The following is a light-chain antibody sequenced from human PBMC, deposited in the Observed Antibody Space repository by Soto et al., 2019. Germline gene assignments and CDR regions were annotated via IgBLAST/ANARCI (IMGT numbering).Light chain of an antibody. Sequence: QSALTQTASVSGSPGQSITISCTGISADVATSNFVSWYQHRPGKAPRLIIYEVTHRPSGVSSRFYGSRSGNTASLTISGLQAEDEADYYCKSRTTRNTLVFGGGTQLTVL. CDR2: EVT. CDR1: SADVATSNF. CDR3: KSRTTRNTLV. V-gene: IGLV2-14*01. J-gene: IGLJ3*02.